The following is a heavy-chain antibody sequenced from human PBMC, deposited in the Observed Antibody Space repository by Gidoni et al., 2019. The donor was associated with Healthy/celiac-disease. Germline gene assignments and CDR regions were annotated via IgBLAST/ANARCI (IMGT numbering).Heavy chain of an antibody. CDR2: ISWNSGSI. CDR1: GFTFDDYA. Sequence: EVQLVESGGGLVQPGRSLRLSCAASGFTFDDYAMHWVRQAPGKGLEWVSGISWNSGSIGYADSVKGRFTISRDNAKNSLYLQMNSLRAEDTALYYCAKLLRQLDDAFDIWGQGTMVTVSS. V-gene: IGHV3-9*01. J-gene: IGHJ3*02. CDR3: AKLLRQLDDAFDI. D-gene: IGHD6-13*01.